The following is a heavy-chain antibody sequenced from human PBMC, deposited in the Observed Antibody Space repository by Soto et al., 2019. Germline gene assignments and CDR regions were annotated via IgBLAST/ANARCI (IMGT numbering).Heavy chain of an antibody. CDR2: IYYSGST. CDR3: ARVHVMVVAGSTFDY. J-gene: IGHJ4*01. CDR1: GGSISSYY. D-gene: IGHD6-19*01. V-gene: IGHV4-59*01. Sequence: SETLSLTCTVSGGSISSYYWSWIRQPPGKGLEWIGYIYYSGSTNYSPSLKSRVTISVDTSKNQFSLKLSSVTAADTAVYYCARVHVMVVAGSTFDYWGHGTLVTVSS.